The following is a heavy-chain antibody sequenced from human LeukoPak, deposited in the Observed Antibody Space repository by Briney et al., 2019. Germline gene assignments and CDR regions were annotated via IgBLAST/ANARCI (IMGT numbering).Heavy chain of an antibody. CDR1: GFTFSSYS. J-gene: IGHJ4*02. CDR2: ISSSSSYI. D-gene: IGHD1-20*01. Sequence: PGGSLRLSCAASGFTFSSYSMNWVRQAPGKGLEWVSSISSSSSYIYYADSVKGRFTISRDNAENSLYLQMNSLRAEDTAVYYCARDRGITGTTSLDYWGQGTLVTVSS. CDR3: ARDRGITGTTSLDY. V-gene: IGHV3-21*01.